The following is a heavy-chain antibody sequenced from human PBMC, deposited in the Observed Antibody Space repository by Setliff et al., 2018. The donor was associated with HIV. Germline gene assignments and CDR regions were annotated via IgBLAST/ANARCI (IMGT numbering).Heavy chain of an antibody. CDR2: IYYVGWS. Sequence: SETLSLTCSVSGGSLQGYYWSWIRQPAGKGLQWIGRIYYVGWSKYNPSLEDRVTMSVDTSNNQFSLSLTSVTAADTAVYYCARGGGPDTNFDSWGRGTLVTVSS. J-gene: IGHJ4*02. V-gene: IGHV4-4*07. CDR1: GGSLQGYY. CDR3: ARGGGPDTNFDS.